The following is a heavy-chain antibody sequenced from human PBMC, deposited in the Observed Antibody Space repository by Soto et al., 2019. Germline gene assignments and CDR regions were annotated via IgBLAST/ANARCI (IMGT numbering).Heavy chain of an antibody. J-gene: IGHJ4*02. CDR1: GYTFTSYH. V-gene: IGHV1-46*01. Sequence: ASVKVSCKASGYTFTSYHIHWARQAPGQGLEWLGVINTSGSSTTYTQKFQDRITMTRDTSTSTVYMELSSLRSEDTAVYYCARSTMTFYYFDFWGQGTLVTVSS. CDR3: ARSTMTFYYFDF. D-gene: IGHD4-17*01. CDR2: INTSGSST.